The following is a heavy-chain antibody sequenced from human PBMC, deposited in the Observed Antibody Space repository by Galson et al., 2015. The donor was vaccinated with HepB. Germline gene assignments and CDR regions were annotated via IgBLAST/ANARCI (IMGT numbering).Heavy chain of an antibody. D-gene: IGHD3-22*01. CDR1: GYTFTSYG. Sequence: SVKVSCKASGYTFTSYGISWVRQAPGQGLEWMGWISTDKGNSKYAQKLQGRVTMTTDTSTTTAYMELRSLRSDDTAVYYCARGSLGYYDSSGYTAMYFFDNWGQGTLVTVSS. CDR3: ARGSLGYYDSSGYTAMYFFDN. J-gene: IGHJ4*02. CDR2: ISTDKGNS. V-gene: IGHV1-18*01.